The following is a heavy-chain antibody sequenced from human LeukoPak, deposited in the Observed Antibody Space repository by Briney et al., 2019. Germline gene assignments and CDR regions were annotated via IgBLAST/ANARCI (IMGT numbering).Heavy chain of an antibody. CDR2: IYPGDSDT. Sequence: GESLKISCKGSGYSFTSYWTGWVRQMPGKGLEWMGIIYPGDSDTRYSPSFQGQVTISADKSISTAYLQWSSLKASDTAMYYCARRIAVAGTIFDYWGQGTLVTVSS. V-gene: IGHV5-51*01. CDR3: ARRIAVAGTIFDY. J-gene: IGHJ4*02. D-gene: IGHD6-19*01. CDR1: GYSFTSYW.